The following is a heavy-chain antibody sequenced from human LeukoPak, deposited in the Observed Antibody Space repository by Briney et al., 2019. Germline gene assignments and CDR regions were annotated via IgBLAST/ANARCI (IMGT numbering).Heavy chain of an antibody. D-gene: IGHD6-13*01. CDR2: ISSSSSYI. CDR3: ARVWAGYSVM. Sequence: GGSLRLSCAASGFTFSSYSMNWVRQAPGKGLEWVSSISSSSSYICYADSVKGRFTISRDNAKNSLYLQMNSLRAEDTAVYYCARVWAGYSVMWGQGTLVTVSS. CDR1: GFTFSSYS. V-gene: IGHV3-21*01. J-gene: IGHJ4*02.